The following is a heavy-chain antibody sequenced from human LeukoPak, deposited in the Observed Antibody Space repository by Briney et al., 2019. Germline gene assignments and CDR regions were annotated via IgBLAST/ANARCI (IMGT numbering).Heavy chain of an antibody. V-gene: IGHV3-21*01. D-gene: IGHD2-2*01. CDR1: GFTFITYN. Sequence: GGSLRLSCAASGFTFITYNMNWVRQAPGKGLEWVSSITSSSIHTFYADSVRGRFTISRDNAKNSLYLQMNSLRAEDTAVYYCARDPSRDCSSTSCYLWGQGTLVTVSS. CDR2: ITSSSIHT. CDR3: ARDPSRDCSSTSCYL. J-gene: IGHJ4*02.